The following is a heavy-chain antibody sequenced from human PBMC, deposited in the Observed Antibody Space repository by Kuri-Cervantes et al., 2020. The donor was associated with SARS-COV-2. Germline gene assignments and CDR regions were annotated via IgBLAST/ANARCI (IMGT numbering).Heavy chain of an antibody. CDR2: IKQDGSEK. D-gene: IGHD2-2*01. CDR1: GFTFSSYW. CDR3: AKSLLVPTAKSDS. Sequence: GGSLRLSCAASGFTFSSYWMSWVRQAPGKGLEWVANIKQDGSEKYYVDSVKGRFTISRDNAKNSLYLQMNSLRAEDTAVYYCAKSLLVPTAKSDSWGQGTLVTVSS. V-gene: IGHV3-7*03. J-gene: IGHJ5*01.